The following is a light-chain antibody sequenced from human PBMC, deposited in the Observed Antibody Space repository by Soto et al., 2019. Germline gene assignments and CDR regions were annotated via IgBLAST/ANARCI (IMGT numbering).Light chain of an antibody. CDR3: QQYGSTPPAT. CDR1: QSVSSDY. Sequence: EIVLTQSPGTLSLSPGERATLSCRASQSVSSDYLSWYQQKPGQPPRLLIYGASYRATGIPDRFSGGGSGTDFTLTISRLEAEDFAVYYCQQYGSTPPATFGGGTKVEIK. CDR2: GAS. V-gene: IGKV3-20*01. J-gene: IGKJ4*01.